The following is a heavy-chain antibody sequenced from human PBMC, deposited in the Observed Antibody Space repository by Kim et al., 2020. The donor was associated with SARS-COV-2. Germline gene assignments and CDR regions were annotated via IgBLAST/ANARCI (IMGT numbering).Heavy chain of an antibody. J-gene: IGHJ3*02. V-gene: IGHV3-48*02. D-gene: IGHD5-18*01. CDR3: ARDVAEYSYGRRYDAFDI. Sequence: GGSLRLSCAASGFTFSSYSMNWVRQAPGKGLEWVSYISSSSSTIYYADSVKGRFTISRDNAKNSLYLQMNSLRDEDTAVYYCARDVAEYSYGRRYDAFDIWGQGTMVTVSS. CDR1: GFTFSSYS. CDR2: ISSSSSTI.